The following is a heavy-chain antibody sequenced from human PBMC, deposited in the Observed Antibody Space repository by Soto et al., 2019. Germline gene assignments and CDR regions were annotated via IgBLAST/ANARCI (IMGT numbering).Heavy chain of an antibody. CDR2: IYLSGPT. V-gene: IGHV4-31*03. CDR1: GDSISTGAYY. D-gene: IGHD5-12*01. J-gene: IGHJ6*02. Sequence: QVLLQESGPGLVKPSQTLSLTCIVSGDSISTGAYYWTWIRQHPGKGLEWIGNIYLSGPTNYNPSLKRRLSISVDTSTNHFSLMLSSVTAADTAVYYCARDHTSSTFDGYVYYGVDVWGQGTTVIVSS. CDR3: ARDHTSSTFDGYVYYGVDV.